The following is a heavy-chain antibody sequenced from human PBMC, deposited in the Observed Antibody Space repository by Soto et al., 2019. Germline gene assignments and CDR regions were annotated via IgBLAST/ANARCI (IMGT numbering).Heavy chain of an antibody. CDR3: ARGLWNDVFQY. CDR2: VHHTGST. J-gene: IGHJ1*01. Sequence: SETLSLTCAVSGGSISSGGYSWTWIRPPPGKGLEWIGYVHHTGSTTYNPSLKTRVNISVDRPNNQFFLTLTSATAADSAISYCARGLWNDVFQYWGRGILVTVSS. CDR1: GGSISSGGYS. V-gene: IGHV4-30-2*01. D-gene: IGHD1-1*01.